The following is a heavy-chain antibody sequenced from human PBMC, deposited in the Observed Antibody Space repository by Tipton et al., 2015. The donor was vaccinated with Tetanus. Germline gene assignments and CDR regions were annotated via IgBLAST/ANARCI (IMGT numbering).Heavy chain of an antibody. Sequence: QPVQSGAEVKKPGESLKISCKGSGYSFTSYWIGWVRQMPGKGLEWMGIIYPGDSDTRYSPSFQGQVTISAGKSISTAYLQWSSLKASDTAMYYCARLGSFGSFYSGMDVWGQGTTVTVSS. CDR2: IYPGDSDT. CDR3: ARLGSFGSFYSGMDV. D-gene: IGHD3-10*01. V-gene: IGHV5-51*03. J-gene: IGHJ6*02. CDR1: GYSFTSYW.